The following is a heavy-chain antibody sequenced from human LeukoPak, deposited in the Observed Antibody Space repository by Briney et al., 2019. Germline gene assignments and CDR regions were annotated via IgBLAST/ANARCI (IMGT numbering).Heavy chain of an antibody. CDR1: GGSISSYY. J-gene: IGHJ5*02. CDR2: IYTSGST. D-gene: IGHD3-3*01. Sequence: SETLSLTCTVSGGSISSYYWSWIRQPAGKGLEWIGRIYTSGSTNYNPSLKSRVTMSVDTSKNQFSLKLSSVTAADTAVYYCARDLTIFGVPDFGDNWFDPWGQGTLVTVSS. CDR3: ARDLTIFGVPDFGDNWFDP. V-gene: IGHV4-4*07.